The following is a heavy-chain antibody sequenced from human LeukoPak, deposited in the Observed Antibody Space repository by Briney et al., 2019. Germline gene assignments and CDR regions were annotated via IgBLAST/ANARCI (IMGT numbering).Heavy chain of an antibody. V-gene: IGHV3-9*01. CDR2: ISWNSGSI. CDR3: AKESNDYGDYGRRSGAFDI. D-gene: IGHD4-17*01. Sequence: GGSLRLSCAASGFTFDDYAMHWVRQAPGKGLEWVSGISWNSGSIGYADSVKGRFTISRDNAKNSLYLQMHSLRAEDTALYYCAKESNDYGDYGRRSGAFDIWGQGTMVTVSS. CDR1: GFTFDDYA. J-gene: IGHJ3*02.